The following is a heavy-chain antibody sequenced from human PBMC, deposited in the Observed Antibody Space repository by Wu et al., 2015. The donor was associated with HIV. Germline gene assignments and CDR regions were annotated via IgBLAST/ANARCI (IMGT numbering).Heavy chain of an antibody. J-gene: IGHJ3*02. Sequence: VQLVQSGHDVKKPGASVKVACKASGFIFTDYGINWVRQAPGQGLEWMGVINPGAVRISYAQKFQGRVTMTSDTSTSTVHMELSSLRSEDTAMYYCASRIGNMEAFNIWGQGTMVIVSS. CDR1: GFIFTDYG. CDR3: ASRIGNMEAFNI. V-gene: IGHV1-46*03. CDR2: INPGAVRI. D-gene: IGHD1/OR15-1a*01.